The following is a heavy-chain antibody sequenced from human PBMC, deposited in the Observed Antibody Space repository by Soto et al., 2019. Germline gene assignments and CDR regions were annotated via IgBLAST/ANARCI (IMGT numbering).Heavy chain of an antibody. Sequence: PSETLSLTCTVSGGSISSYYWSWIRQPPGKGLEWIGYIYYSGSTNYNPSLKSRVTISVDTSNNQFSLKLSSVTAADTAVYYCARRWGAAFAYWGQGTLVTVSS. CDR3: ARRWGAAFAY. CDR1: GGSISSYY. V-gene: IGHV4-59*08. CDR2: IYYSGST. D-gene: IGHD1-26*01. J-gene: IGHJ4*02.